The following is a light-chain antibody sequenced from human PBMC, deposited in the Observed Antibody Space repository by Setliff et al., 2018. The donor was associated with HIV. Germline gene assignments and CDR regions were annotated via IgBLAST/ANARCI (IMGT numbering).Light chain of an antibody. Sequence: QSVLTQPASVSGSPGQSITISCTGTSDNFGSYNLVSWYQQHPGKAPKLMIYEGTKRPSGVSNRFSGSKSGNTASLTISGLQAEDEADYYCCSYAGTNILYVFGTGTKVTV. V-gene: IGLV2-23*01. J-gene: IGLJ1*01. CDR1: SDNFGSYNL. CDR2: EGT. CDR3: CSYAGTNILYV.